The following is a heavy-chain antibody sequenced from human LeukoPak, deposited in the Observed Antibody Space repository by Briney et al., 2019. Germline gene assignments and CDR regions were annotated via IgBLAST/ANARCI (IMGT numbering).Heavy chain of an antibody. J-gene: IGHJ6*02. Sequence: GGFLRLSCAASGFTFSSYWMSWVRQAPGKGLEWVANIKQDGSEKYYVYSVKGRFTISRDNAKNSLYLQMNSLRAEDTAVYYCASTAPHYYDPLGDYYYYGMDVWGQGTTVTVS. CDR2: IKQDGSEK. D-gene: IGHD3-3*01. CDR3: ASTAPHYYDPLGDYYYYGMDV. V-gene: IGHV3-7*05. CDR1: GFTFSSYW.